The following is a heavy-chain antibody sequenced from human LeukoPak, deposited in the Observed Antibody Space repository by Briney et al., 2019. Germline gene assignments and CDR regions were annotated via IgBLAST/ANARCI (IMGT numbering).Heavy chain of an antibody. CDR1: GGSISSSTYS. Sequence: SETLSLTCTVFGGSISSSTYSWGWIRQPPGKGLEWIGNIYYSGSTDYNPSLKSRVLIFVDTSKNQFSLKLRSVTAADTAVYYCARDHQVKSRWLDPWGQGTLVTVSS. V-gene: IGHV4-39*02. D-gene: IGHD2-2*01. CDR2: IYYSGST. J-gene: IGHJ5*02. CDR3: ARDHQVKSRWLDP.